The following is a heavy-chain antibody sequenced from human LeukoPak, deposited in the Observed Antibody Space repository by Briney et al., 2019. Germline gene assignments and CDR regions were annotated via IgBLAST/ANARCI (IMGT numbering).Heavy chain of an antibody. Sequence: GGSLRLSCAASGFTFSSYAIHWVRQAPGKGLEWVAVISYDGSNKYYADSVKGRFTISRDNSKNTLYLQMNSLRAEDTAVYYCVDYSNYLDYWGQGTLVTVSS. CDR1: GFTFSSYA. CDR2: ISYDGSNK. J-gene: IGHJ4*02. D-gene: IGHD4-11*01. V-gene: IGHV3-30-3*01. CDR3: VDYSNYLDY.